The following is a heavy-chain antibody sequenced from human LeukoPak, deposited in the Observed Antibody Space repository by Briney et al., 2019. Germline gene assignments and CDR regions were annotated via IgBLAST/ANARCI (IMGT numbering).Heavy chain of an antibody. CDR3: ARVGHCSGTRCYPGWFDP. J-gene: IGHJ5*02. Sequence: SETLSLTCAVYGGSLSGYYWVWIRQPPEKGLDWIGEINHSGSATYNPSLKSRFTISVDTSKNQLSLNLSSVTAVDTAVYYCARVGHCSGTRCYPGWFDPWGQGTLVTVSS. D-gene: IGHD2-2*01. CDR2: INHSGSA. V-gene: IGHV4-34*01. CDR1: GGSLSGYY.